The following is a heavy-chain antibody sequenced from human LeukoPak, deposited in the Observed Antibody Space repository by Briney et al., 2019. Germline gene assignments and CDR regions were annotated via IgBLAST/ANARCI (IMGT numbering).Heavy chain of an antibody. CDR1: GYSFTSYW. V-gene: IGHV5-51*01. D-gene: IGHD1-26*01. J-gene: IGHJ3*02. CDR2: IYPGDSDT. Sequence: GEALKISCKGSGYSFTSYWIGWVRQMPGKGLEWMGIIYPGDSDTRYSPSFQGQVTISADKSISTSYLQWSSLKASDTAMYYCARPLVGATDAFDIWGQGTMVTV. CDR3: ARPLVGATDAFDI.